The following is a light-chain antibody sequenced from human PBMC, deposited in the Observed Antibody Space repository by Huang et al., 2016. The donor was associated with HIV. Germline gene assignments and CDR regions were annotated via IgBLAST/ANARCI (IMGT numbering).Light chain of an antibody. J-gene: IGKJ5*01. CDR1: QDIRTS. Sequence: QLTQFPPSLSASVGDRVTITCRASQDIRTSLAWYQHKPGKAPKLLISAAVNLQSGVSSRFSGGSAGTYFTLFISSLQPEDVATYYCQQLHDYPITFGRGTRLDLK. V-gene: IGKV1-9*01. CDR2: AAV. CDR3: QQLHDYPIT.